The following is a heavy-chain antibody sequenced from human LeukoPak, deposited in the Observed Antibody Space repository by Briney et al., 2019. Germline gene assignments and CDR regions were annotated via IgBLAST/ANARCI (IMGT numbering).Heavy chain of an antibody. J-gene: IGHJ4*02. D-gene: IGHD3-22*01. CDR1: GGSFSGYY. Sequence: SETLSLTCAVYGGSFSGYYWSWIRQPPGKGLEWIGEINHSGSTNYNPSLKSRVTISVDTSKNQFSLKLSSVTAADTAVYYCARGGGVDYYDSSEATFDYWGQGTLVTVSS. CDR3: ARGGGVDYYDSSEATFDY. V-gene: IGHV4-34*01. CDR2: INHSGST.